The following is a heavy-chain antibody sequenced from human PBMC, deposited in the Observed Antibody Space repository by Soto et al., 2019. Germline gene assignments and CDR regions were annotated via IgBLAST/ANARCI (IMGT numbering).Heavy chain of an antibody. J-gene: IGHJ3*02. CDR3: ARWSITIFGGGAFDI. V-gene: IGHV4-59*01. CDR1: GGSISSYY. D-gene: IGHD3-3*01. Sequence: KTSETLSLTCTVSGGSISSYYWCWIRQPPGKGLEWVWYIYYSGGTTYNRSLKRRVTIAVDTSKNQFSLKQISVTAAFMGVYYCARWSITIFGGGAFDISGQGTMV. CDR2: IYYSGGT.